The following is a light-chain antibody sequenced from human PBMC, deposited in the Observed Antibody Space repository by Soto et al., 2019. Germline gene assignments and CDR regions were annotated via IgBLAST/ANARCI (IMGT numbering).Light chain of an antibody. CDR1: QSVSSK. J-gene: IGKJ2*01. V-gene: IGKV3-15*01. CDR2: GAS. CDR3: QQYNYYYT. Sequence: EIVMTQSPGTLSVSPGEGATLSCRASQSVSSKLAWYQQKPGQAPRLLIYGASTRATGIPARFSGSGSGTEFTLTTTSLQSEDSAVYYCQQYNYYYTFGQGTKLEIK.